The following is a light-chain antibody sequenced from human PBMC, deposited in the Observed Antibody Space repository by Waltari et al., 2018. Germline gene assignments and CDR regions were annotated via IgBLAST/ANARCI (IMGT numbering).Light chain of an antibody. CDR3: QHYVRLPAT. V-gene: IGKV3-20*01. Sequence: DIVLTQSPGTLYLSPGERTTLFCRPSQSVGRTLAGYQQKPGQAPRLLIDGTSSRATDIPDRFSGSGAGTDFSLTINRLEPEDFAVYYCQHYVRLPATFGQGTKVEIK. J-gene: IGKJ1*01. CDR2: GTS. CDR1: QSVGRT.